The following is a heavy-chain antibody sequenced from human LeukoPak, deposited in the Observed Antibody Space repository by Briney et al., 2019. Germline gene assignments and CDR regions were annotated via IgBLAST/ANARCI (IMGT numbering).Heavy chain of an antibody. CDR2: IIPIFGTA. J-gene: IGHJ5*02. Sequence: GASVKVSCKASGYTFTSYGISWVRQAPGQGLEWMGGIIPIFGTANYAQKFQGRVTITTDESTSTAYMELSSLRSEDTAVYYCARDLDGEGSSSWSCGQGTLVTVSS. CDR1: GYTFTSYG. D-gene: IGHD6-13*01. CDR3: ARDLDGEGSSSWS. V-gene: IGHV1-69*05.